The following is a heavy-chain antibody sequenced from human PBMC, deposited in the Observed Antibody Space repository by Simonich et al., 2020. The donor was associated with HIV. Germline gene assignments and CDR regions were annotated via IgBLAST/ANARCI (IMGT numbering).Heavy chain of an antibody. CDR2: IYHSGRT. D-gene: IGHD3-9*01. J-gene: IGHJ2*01. CDR3: ARADWESDLHWYFDL. Sequence: QVQLQESGPGLVKPSETLSLTCGVSGYSIRNGYYWGWSRQPPGKGLEWIRSIYHSGRTYYNPYLKSRVTISVATTKNQFSLHLTSVTAADTAVYYCARADWESDLHWYFDLWGRGTLVTVSS. V-gene: IGHV4-38-2*01. CDR1: GYSIRNGYY.